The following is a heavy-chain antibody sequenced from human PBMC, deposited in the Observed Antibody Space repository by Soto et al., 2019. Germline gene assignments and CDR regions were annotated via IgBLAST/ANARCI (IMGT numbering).Heavy chain of an antibody. Sequence: EVQLVDSGGGLVKPGGSLRLSCAASGFTFNSYTMNWVRQAPGKGLEWVSSVSSSSTYIYYADSVKGRFTNSRDNHKNYLYLRMNSLRDEDTAIYYCARGSHSTTWYGGQFDYWGQGTLVTVSS. V-gene: IGHV3-21*01. CDR3: ARGSHSTTWYGGQFDY. J-gene: IGHJ4*02. D-gene: IGHD6-13*01. CDR1: GFTFNSYT. CDR2: VSSSSTYI.